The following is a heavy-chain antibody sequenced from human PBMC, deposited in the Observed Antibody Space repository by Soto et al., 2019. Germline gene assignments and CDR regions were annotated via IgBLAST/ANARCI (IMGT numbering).Heavy chain of an antibody. D-gene: IGHD3-10*01. J-gene: IGHJ5*02. CDR2: ISAYNGNT. CDR1: GYTFTSYG. V-gene: IGHV1-18*01. CDR3: ATGGFRGVSVDWFDP. Sequence: ASVKVSCKASGYTFTSYGISWVRQAPGQGLEWMGWISAYNGNTNYAQKLQGRVTMTTDTSTSTAYMELRSPRSDDTAVYYCATGGFRGVSVDWFDPWGQGTLVTVSS.